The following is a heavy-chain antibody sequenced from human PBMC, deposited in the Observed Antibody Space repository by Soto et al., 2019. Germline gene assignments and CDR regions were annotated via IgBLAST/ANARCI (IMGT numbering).Heavy chain of an antibody. CDR1: GGAISSYY. Sequence: SETLSLTCTVSGGAISSYYCSFVRQPAGKGLEWIGRIYTSGSTNYNPSLKSRVTMSVDTSKNQFSLKLSSVTAADTAVYYCARFAVGATAFDIWGQGTMVTVSS. V-gene: IGHV4-4*07. J-gene: IGHJ3*02. CDR2: IYTSGST. D-gene: IGHD1-26*01. CDR3: ARFAVGATAFDI.